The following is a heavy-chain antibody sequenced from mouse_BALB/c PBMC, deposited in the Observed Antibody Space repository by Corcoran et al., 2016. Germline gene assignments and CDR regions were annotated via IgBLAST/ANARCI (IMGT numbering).Heavy chain of an antibody. CDR1: GYTFTNFG. J-gene: IGHJ4*01. CDR3: AREPFAMDY. CDR2: INTYTGEP. Sequence: QIQLVQSGPELRKPGETVKISCKASGYTFTNFGMSWVKQAPGKGLKWIGWINTYTGEPTYADDFKGRFAFSLETSASTAYLQINNLKNEDTATYFCAREPFAMDYWGQGTSVTVSS. V-gene: IGHV9-3-1*01.